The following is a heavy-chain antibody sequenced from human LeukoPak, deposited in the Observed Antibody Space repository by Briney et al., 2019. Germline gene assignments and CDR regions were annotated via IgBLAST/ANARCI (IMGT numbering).Heavy chain of an antibody. CDR3: ARRVRGDIVVVPAAMGGDYYYYYMDV. D-gene: IGHD2-2*01. CDR1: GYTFTSYD. CDR2: MNPNSGNT. Sequence: ASVKVSCKASGYTFTSYDINWVRQATGQGLEWMGWMNPNSGNTGYAQKFQGRVTITRNTSISTAYMELSSLRSEVTAVYYCARRVRGDIVVVPAAMGGDYYYYYMDVWGKGTTVTVSS. J-gene: IGHJ6*03. V-gene: IGHV1-8*03.